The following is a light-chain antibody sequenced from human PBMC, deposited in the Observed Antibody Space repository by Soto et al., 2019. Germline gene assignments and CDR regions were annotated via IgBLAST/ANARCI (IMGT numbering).Light chain of an antibody. CDR3: TSYFGNDILV. J-gene: IGLJ3*02. CDR1: SSDVGAYKY. CDR2: EVT. Sequence: QSALTQPPSASGSPGQSVTISCTETSSDVGAYKYVSWYQQYPGKAPKLMIYEVTKRPSGVPDRFSGFKSGNTASLTVSGLQAEDVADYYCTSYFGNDILVFGGGTKLTAL. V-gene: IGLV2-8*01.